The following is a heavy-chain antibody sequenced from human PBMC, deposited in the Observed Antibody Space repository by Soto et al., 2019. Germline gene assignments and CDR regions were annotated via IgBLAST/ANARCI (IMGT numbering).Heavy chain of an antibody. CDR2: IYYSGST. CDR3: ARRGRCSSTSCKDYYYYGMDV. V-gene: IGHV4-39*01. D-gene: IGHD2-2*01. J-gene: IGHJ6*02. CDR1: GGSISSGDYY. Sequence: SETLSLTCTVSGGSISSGDYYWGWIRQPPGKGLEWIGSIYYSGSTYYNPSLKSRVTISVDTSKNQFSLKLSSVTAADTAVYYCARRGRCSSTSCKDYYYYGMDVWGQGTTVTVSS.